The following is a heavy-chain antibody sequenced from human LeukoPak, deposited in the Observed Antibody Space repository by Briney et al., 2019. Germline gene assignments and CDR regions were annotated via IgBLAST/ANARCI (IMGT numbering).Heavy chain of an antibody. CDR3: AKDSAVTTSRYYCDY. CDR2: ISGSGGST. Sequence: GGSLRLSCAASGFTFSNYAMSWARQAAGKGLEGVSAISGSGGSTYYADSVKGRFTISRDNSKNTLYLQMNSLRAEDTAVYYCAKDSAVTTSRYYCDYGGQGTLVTVSP. V-gene: IGHV3-23*01. J-gene: IGHJ4*02. D-gene: IGHD4-23*01. CDR1: GFTFSNYA.